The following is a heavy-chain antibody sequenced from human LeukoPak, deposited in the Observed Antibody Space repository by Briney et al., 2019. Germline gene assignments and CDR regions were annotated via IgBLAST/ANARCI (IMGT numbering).Heavy chain of an antibody. CDR3: ATQLFTVHY. V-gene: IGHV1-2*02. D-gene: IGHD2-2*01. Sequence: ASVKVSCKASGYTFTGYYIHWVRQAPGQGLEWLGWINPNSGDTNYAQKFQGRATMTRDTSISTAYMELSRLRSDGTAVYYCATQLFTVHYWGQGTLVTVSS. CDR1: GYTFTGYY. CDR2: INPNSGDT. J-gene: IGHJ4*02.